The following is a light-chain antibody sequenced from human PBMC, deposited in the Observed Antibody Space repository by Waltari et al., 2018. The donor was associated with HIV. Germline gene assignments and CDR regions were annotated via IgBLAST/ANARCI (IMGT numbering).Light chain of an antibody. V-gene: IGLV3-1*01. CDR2: QDG. CDR1: ALQSRY. CDR3: QAWAGGTGSEGV. Sequence: SYALTQPPSVSVSPGQTASIACSGDALQSRYVSWYQKRPGQSPVLVVFQDGKRPSGIPERFSGSNSGNTATLTISGTQAMDEADYFCQAWAGGTGSEGVFGGGTKLTVL. J-gene: IGLJ2*01.